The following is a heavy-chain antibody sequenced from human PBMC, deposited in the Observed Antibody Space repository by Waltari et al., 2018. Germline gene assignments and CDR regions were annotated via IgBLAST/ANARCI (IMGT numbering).Heavy chain of an antibody. CDR3: ATGYCGGGSCYFDQ. Sequence: QVQLVQSGAEVRKPGASVKVSCKASGYSFTSHDINWVRQATGQGLEWMGWMNPNRGNTGYAQKFQGRVTMTEDTSTDTAYMEVSSLRSEDTAVYYCATGYCGGGSCYFDQWGQGTLVTFSS. D-gene: IGHD2-15*01. V-gene: IGHV1-8*01. J-gene: IGHJ4*02. CDR2: MNPNRGNT. CDR1: GYSFTSHD.